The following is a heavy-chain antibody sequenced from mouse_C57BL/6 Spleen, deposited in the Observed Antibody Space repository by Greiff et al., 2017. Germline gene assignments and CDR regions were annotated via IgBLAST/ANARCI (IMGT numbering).Heavy chain of an antibody. CDR2: ISNGGGST. CDR1: GFTFSDYY. D-gene: IGHD3-2*02. J-gene: IGHJ4*01. V-gene: IGHV5-12*01. CDR3: ASDSSGWRYAMDY. Sequence: EVKLVESGGGLVQPGGSLKLSCAASGFTFSDYYMSWVRQTPEKRLEWVAYISNGGGSTYYPDTVKGRFTISRDNAKNTLYLQMSRLKSEDTAMYYCASDSSGWRYAMDYWGQGTSVTVSS.